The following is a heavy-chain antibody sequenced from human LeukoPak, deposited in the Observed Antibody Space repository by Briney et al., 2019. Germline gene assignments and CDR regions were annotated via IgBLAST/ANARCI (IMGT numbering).Heavy chain of an antibody. CDR3: ARVHSSSWYLFDY. J-gene: IGHJ4*02. V-gene: IGHV3-9*01. D-gene: IGHD6-13*01. CDR2: ISWNSGSI. CDR1: GFTFDDYA. Sequence: GGSLRLSCAASGFTFDDYAMHWVRQAPGKGLEWVSGISWNSGSIGYADSVKGRFTISRDNAKNSLYLQMNSLRAEDTAVYYCARVHSSSWYLFDYWGQGTLVTVSS.